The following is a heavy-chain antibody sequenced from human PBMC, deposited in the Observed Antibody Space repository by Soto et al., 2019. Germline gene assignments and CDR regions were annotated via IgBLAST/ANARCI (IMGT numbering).Heavy chain of an antibody. CDR3: ARDMPDQQGDSYCEY. Sequence: QVHFVQSGADVKKPGASVKVSCKASGYTFSSYAIDWVRQAPGQRLEWMGWINADNGDTKYSQKFHGIVTITRDTPSSTAYMDLSSLTSEDKAVHFCARDMPDQQGDSYCEYLGQGSLVTFSS. D-gene: IGHD2-2*01. CDR1: GYTFSSYA. J-gene: IGHJ4*02. V-gene: IGHV1-3*01. CDR2: INADNGDT.